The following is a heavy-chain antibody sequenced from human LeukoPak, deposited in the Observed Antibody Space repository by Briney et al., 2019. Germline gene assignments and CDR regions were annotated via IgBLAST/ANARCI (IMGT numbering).Heavy chain of an antibody. Sequence: LRLSXSXSGXTLTWHVMHWVRQAPGKGLEWVAVISYDGGNKYYADSVKGRFTISRDNSKNTLYLQMNSLRDEDTAVYYCARVWQDYSGVDYWGQGTLVTVSS. J-gene: IGHJ4*02. V-gene: IGHV3-30-3*01. CDR1: GXTLTWHV. CDR2: ISYDGGNK. D-gene: IGHD2-21*01. CDR3: ARVWQDYSGVDY.